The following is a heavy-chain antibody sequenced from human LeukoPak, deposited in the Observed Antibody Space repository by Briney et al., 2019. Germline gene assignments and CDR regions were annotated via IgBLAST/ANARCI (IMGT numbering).Heavy chain of an antibody. J-gene: IGHJ3*02. V-gene: IGHV4-39*07. CDR2: IYYSGST. CDR1: GGSISSSSYY. Sequence: KLRETLSLTCTVSGGSISSSSYYWGWIRQPPGKGLEWIGSIYYSGSTYYNPSLKSRVTISVDTSKNQFSLKLSSVTAADTAVYYCAREGYCSGGSCYPGAFDIWGQGTMVTVSS. D-gene: IGHD2-15*01. CDR3: AREGYCSGGSCYPGAFDI.